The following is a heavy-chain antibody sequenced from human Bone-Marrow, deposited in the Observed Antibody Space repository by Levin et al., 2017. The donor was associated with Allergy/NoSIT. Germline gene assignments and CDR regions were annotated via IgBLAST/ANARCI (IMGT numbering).Heavy chain of an antibody. D-gene: IGHD2-2*01. V-gene: IGHV3-21*01. CDR2: ISSSSSYI. CDR1: GFTFSSYS. Sequence: GESLKISCAASGFTFSSYSMNWVRQAPGKGLEWVSSISSSSSYIYYADSVKGRFTISRDNAKNSLYLQMNSLRAEDTAVYYCARALLGYCSSTSCYWDMFYYYYMDVWGKGTTVTVSS. CDR3: ARALLGYCSSTSCYWDMFYYYYMDV. J-gene: IGHJ6*03.